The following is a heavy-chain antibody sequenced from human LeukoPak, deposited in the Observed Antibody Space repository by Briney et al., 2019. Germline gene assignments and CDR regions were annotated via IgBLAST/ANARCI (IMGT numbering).Heavy chain of an antibody. J-gene: IGHJ4*02. CDR3: ARPLTSREWLSIDY. Sequence: ASVKVSCKASGYTFTGYYMHWVRQAPGQGLEWMGWINPNSGGTNYAQKFQGRVTMTRDTSTSTVYMELSSLRSEDTAVYYCARPLTSREWLSIDYWGQGTLVTVSS. V-gene: IGHV1-2*02. CDR1: GYTFTGYY. D-gene: IGHD3-3*01. CDR2: INPNSGGT.